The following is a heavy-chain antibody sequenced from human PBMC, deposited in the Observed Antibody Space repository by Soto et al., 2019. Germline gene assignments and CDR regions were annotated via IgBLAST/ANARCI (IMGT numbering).Heavy chain of an antibody. CDR3: ARERYQVISDGMDV. Sequence: VASVKVSCKASGYTFTGYYVHWVREAPGQGLEWMGWINPETGATSYAQKFQGRVTLSRDTSINTAYLELSSLRFDDAAVYFCARERYQVISDGMDVWGQGTTVTVSS. CDR1: GYTFTGYY. J-gene: IGHJ6*02. CDR2: INPETGAT. D-gene: IGHD2-2*01. V-gene: IGHV1-2*02.